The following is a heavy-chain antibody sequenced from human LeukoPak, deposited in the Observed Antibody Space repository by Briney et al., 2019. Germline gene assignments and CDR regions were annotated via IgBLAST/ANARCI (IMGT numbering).Heavy chain of an antibody. D-gene: IGHD3-16*01. CDR1: GGSISSSSYY. CDR3: AGRRRYDYVWGSHDY. Sequence: SETLSLTCTVSGGSISSSSYYWRWIRQPPGRGLEWLGSIYYSVSNYYNPSLKSRVTISVDTSTTQFSLKLISVTAPAPPFLSRAGRRRYDYVWGSHDYWGQGTLVTVSS. CDR2: IYYSVSN. V-gene: IGHV4-39*01. J-gene: IGHJ4*02.